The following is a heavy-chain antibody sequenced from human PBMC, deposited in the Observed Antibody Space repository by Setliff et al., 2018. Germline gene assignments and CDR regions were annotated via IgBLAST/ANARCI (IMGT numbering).Heavy chain of an antibody. CDR3: ARDLHHWSAADS. D-gene: IGHD6-13*01. Sequence: GGSLRLSCETSGFGFSGNAMSWVRQAPGKGLEWVAGIGSDLRTHYAGSVKGRFTISRDNSKDTLFLQMNSLTADDTALYHCARDLHHWSAADSWGQGTLVT. CDR2: IGSDLRT. V-gene: IGHV3-23*01. J-gene: IGHJ4*02. CDR1: GFGFSGNA.